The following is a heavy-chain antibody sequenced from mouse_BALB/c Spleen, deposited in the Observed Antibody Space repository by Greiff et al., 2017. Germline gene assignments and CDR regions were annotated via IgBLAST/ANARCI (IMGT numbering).Heavy chain of an antibody. CDR3: TRFNYYGGDYAMDY. D-gene: IGHD1-1*01. J-gene: IGHJ4*01. CDR1: GYTFTSYY. CDR2: INPSNGGT. V-gene: IGHV1S81*02. Sequence: QVQLQQSGAELVKPGASVKLSCKASGYTFTSYYMYWVKQRPGQGLEWIGEINPSNGGTNFNEKFKSKATLTVDKSSSTAYMQLSSLTSEDSAVYYCTRFNYYGGDYAMDYWGQGTSVTVSS.